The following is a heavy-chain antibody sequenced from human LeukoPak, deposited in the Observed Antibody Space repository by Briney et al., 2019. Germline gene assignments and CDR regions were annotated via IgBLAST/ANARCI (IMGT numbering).Heavy chain of an antibody. CDR1: GGSFSGYY. Sequence: PSETLSLTCAVYGGSFSGYYWSWIRQPPGKGLEWIGEINHSGSTNYNPSLKSRVTISVDTSKNQFSLKLSSVTAADTAVYYCARLPSGSFDYWGQGTLVTVSS. D-gene: IGHD1-26*01. J-gene: IGHJ4*02. CDR3: ARLPSGSFDY. CDR2: INHSGST. V-gene: IGHV4-34*01.